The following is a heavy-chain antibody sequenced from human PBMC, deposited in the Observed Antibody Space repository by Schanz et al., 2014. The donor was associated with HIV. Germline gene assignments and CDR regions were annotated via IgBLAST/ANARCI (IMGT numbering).Heavy chain of an antibody. CDR3: ARESYGALDF. CDR2: ISGSGGTT. CDR1: GLTFSKYA. Sequence: EVQLLESGGGVVQPGGSLRLSCEAPGLTFSKYAMSWVRQAPGKGLEWVSGISGSGGTTFYEDSVKGRFTLTRDNPKNTLYLQMSNLRVDDTAVYYCARESYGALDFWGQGTLVTVSS. J-gene: IGHJ4*02. D-gene: IGHD4-17*01. V-gene: IGHV3-23*01.